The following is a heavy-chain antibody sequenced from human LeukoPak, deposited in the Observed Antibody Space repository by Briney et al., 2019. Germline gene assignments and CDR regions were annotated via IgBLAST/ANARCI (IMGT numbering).Heavy chain of an antibody. CDR1: GFTFNSYG. D-gene: IGHD6-19*01. CDR3: AKDPKGDSSGWSGRDY. V-gene: IGHV3-23*01. J-gene: IGHJ4*02. Sequence: GGSLRLSCAASGFTFNSYGMNWVRQPPAKGLEWVSAISGSCENTYYADSVKGRFTISSDNSKNTLYLQMNSLRAEDTAVYYCAKDPKGDSSGWSGRDYWGRGTLVSVSS. CDR2: ISGSCENT.